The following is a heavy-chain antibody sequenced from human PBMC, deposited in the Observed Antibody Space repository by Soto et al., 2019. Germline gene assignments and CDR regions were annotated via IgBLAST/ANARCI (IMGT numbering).Heavy chain of an antibody. D-gene: IGHD3-3*01. CDR1: GFSLSNARMG. J-gene: IGHJ5*02. CDR2: IFSNDEK. Sequence: QVTLKESGPVLVKPTETLTLTCTVSGFSLSNARMGVSWIRQPPGKALEWLAHIFSNDEKSYSTSLKGRLIITKHTSKSQVVLTMTNMDPVDTATYYCARIQPAYVFWSDWYGWFDPWGQGTLVTVSS. CDR3: ARIQPAYVFWSDWYGWFDP. V-gene: IGHV2-26*01.